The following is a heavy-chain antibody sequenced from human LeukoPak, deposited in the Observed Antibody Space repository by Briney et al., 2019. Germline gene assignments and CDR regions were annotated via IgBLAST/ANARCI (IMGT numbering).Heavy chain of an antibody. Sequence: GRSLRLSCTASGFTFGDYAMSWFRQAPGKGLEWVGFIRSKAYGGTTEYAASVKGRFTISRDDSKSIAYLQMNSLKTEDTAVYYCTSYTYYYDSSGYSLFDYWGQGTLVTVSS. J-gene: IGHJ4*02. V-gene: IGHV3-49*03. CDR3: TSYTYYYDSSGYSLFDY. D-gene: IGHD3-22*01. CDR2: IRSKAYGGTT. CDR1: GFTFGDYA.